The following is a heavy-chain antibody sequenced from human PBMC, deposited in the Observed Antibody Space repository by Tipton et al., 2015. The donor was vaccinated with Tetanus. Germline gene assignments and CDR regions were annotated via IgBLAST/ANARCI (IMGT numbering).Heavy chain of an antibody. V-gene: IGHV3-21*01. Sequence: SLRLSCAASGFTLSRNSMNWVRQAPGKGLEWVSSISGSGSYISYADSVKGRFTISRDNAKNSLFLEMNSLRADDTAVYYCVSGSALDYWGQGTLITVSS. J-gene: IGHJ4*02. CDR2: ISGSGSYI. D-gene: IGHD6-25*01. CDR3: VSGSALDY. CDR1: GFTLSRNS.